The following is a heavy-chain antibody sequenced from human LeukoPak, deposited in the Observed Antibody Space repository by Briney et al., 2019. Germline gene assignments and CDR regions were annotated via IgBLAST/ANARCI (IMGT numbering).Heavy chain of an antibody. D-gene: IGHD3-16*02. J-gene: IGHJ4*02. CDR3: AVGPKGEVGMIPFGGVIVTHFDY. V-gene: IGHV1-69*05. CDR1: GGTFSSYA. CDR2: IIPIFGTA. Sequence: ASVKVSCKASGGTFSSYAISWVRQAPGQGLEWMGGIIPIFGTANYAQKFQGRVTITTDESTSTAYMELSSLRSEDTAVYYCAVGPKGEVGMIPFGGVIVTHFDYWGQGTLVTVSS.